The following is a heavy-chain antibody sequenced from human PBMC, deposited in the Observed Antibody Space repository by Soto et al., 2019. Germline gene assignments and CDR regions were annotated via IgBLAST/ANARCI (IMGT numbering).Heavy chain of an antibody. V-gene: IGHV1-69*13. D-gene: IGHD6-13*01. CDR2: IIPIFRTT. CDR1: GGTFSSYT. Sequence: ASVKVSCKASGGTFSSYTIGWVRQAPGQGLEWMGEIIPIFRTTNYVQKFQGRVTITADLSTNTAYMELSSLRSEDTAIYYCTRDSIAAAGTDSWCQGTLVT. CDR3: TRDSIAAAGTDS. J-gene: IGHJ4*02.